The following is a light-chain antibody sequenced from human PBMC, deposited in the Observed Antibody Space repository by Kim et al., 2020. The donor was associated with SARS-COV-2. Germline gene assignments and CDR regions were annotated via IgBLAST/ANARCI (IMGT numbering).Light chain of an antibody. CDR2: QDT. V-gene: IGLV3-1*01. Sequence: SESPGQAANIICSGEKLGGIYVHWYQQKPAPSPVLVIYQDTTRPSGIPERFFGSNSGNTATLTSSGTQPVDEAHYHCQAWDSDTGVFGGGTQLTVL. J-gene: IGLJ3*02. CDR3: QAWDSDTGV. CDR1: KLGGIY.